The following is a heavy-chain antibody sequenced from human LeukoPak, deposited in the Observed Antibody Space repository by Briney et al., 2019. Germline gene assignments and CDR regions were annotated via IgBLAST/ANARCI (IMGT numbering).Heavy chain of an antibody. Sequence: NPSETLSLTCTVSGGSVSSESYHWSWVRQPPGKGLEWIGSIYYSGSTYYNPSLKSRVTISVDTSKNQFSLKLSSVTAADTAVYYCAAGGLPHSEDWFDPWGQGTLVTVSS. J-gene: IGHJ5*02. D-gene: IGHD1-1*01. CDR1: GGSVSSESYH. V-gene: IGHV4-39*01. CDR2: IYYSGST. CDR3: AAGGLPHSEDWFDP.